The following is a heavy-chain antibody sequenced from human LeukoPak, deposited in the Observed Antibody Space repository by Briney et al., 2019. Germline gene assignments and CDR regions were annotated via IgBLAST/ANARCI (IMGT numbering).Heavy chain of an antibody. D-gene: IGHD3-3*01. V-gene: IGHV3-23*01. J-gene: IGHJ4*02. CDR3: AKRGVVIRVILHGFHKEAYYFDS. CDR2: ISDSGGRT. Sequence: GGSLRLSCAVSGITLSNYGMSWVRLAPGKGLEWVAGISDSGGRTNYADSVKGRFTISRDNSKNTLYLQMNSLRAEDTAVYFCAKRGVVIRVILHGFHKEAYYFDSWGQGALVTVSS. CDR1: GITLSNYG.